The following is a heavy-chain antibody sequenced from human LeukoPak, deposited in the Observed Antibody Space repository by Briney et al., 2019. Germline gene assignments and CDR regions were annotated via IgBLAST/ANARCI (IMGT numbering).Heavy chain of an antibody. D-gene: IGHD2-2*01. V-gene: IGHV1-69*13. CDR3: ARDMGSAIDAFDI. CDR2: IIPIFGTA. J-gene: IGHJ3*02. Sequence: SVKVSCKASGGTFSSYAISWVRQAPGQGLEWMGGIIPIFGTANYAQKFQGRVTITADESTSTAYMELSSLRSEDTAVYYCARDMGSAIDAFDIWGQGTMVTVSS. CDR1: GGTFSSYA.